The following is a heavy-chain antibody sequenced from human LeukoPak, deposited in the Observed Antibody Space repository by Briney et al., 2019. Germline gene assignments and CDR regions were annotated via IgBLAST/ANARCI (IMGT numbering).Heavy chain of an antibody. CDR1: GFTFSSYS. Sequence: GGSLRLSCAASGFTFSSYSMNWVRQAPGKGLEWVSSISSSSSYIYYADSVKGRFTISRDNSKNTLYLQMNSLRAEDTAVYYCASVKAVLLWFGGNDYWGQGTLVTVSS. D-gene: IGHD3-10*01. CDR3: ASVKAVLLWFGGNDY. V-gene: IGHV3-21*01. CDR2: ISSSSSYI. J-gene: IGHJ4*02.